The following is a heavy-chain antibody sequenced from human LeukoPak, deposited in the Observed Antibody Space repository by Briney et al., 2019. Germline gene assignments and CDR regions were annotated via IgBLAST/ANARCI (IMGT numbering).Heavy chain of an antibody. J-gene: IGHJ4*02. CDR3: TTDPFYDSAGFAF. CDR2: IETKAHGGTT. V-gene: IGHV3-15*07. Sequence: GGSLRLSCAASSYIFSDAWMNWVRQAPGKGLEWVGRIETKAHGGTTKYAAPVKGRFTISRDDSKNTLYLQMSSLKTEDTAAYYCTTDPFYDSAGFAFWGQETLVTVS. CDR1: SYIFSDAW. D-gene: IGHD5/OR15-5a*01.